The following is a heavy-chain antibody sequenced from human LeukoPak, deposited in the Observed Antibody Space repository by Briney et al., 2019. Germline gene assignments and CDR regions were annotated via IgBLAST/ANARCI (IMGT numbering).Heavy chain of an antibody. CDR3: AKGRLEWLLSPTFDY. D-gene: IGHD3-3*01. J-gene: IGHJ4*02. CDR1: GFTFDDYA. CDR2: ISWNSDSI. V-gene: IGHV3-9*01. Sequence: PGRSLRLSCAASGFTFDDYAMHWVRHAPGKGLEWVSGISWNSDSIGYADSVKGRFTISRDNAKNSLYLQMNSLRAEDTALYYCAKGRLEWLLSPTFDYWGQGTLVTVSS.